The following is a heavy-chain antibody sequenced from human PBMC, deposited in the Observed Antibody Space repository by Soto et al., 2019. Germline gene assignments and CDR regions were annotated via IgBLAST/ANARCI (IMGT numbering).Heavy chain of an antibody. CDR3: RAQVTTLLDFDY. V-gene: IGHV3-43*01. J-gene: IGHJ4*02. D-gene: IGHD4-17*01. CDR1: GFTFDDYT. CDR2: ISWDGGST. Sequence: EVQLVESGGVVVQPGGSMRLSCAASGFTFDDYTMHWVRQAPGKGLEWVSLISWDGGSTYYADSVKGRFTISRDNSKNSLYLQMNSLRTEDTASYYCRAQVTTLLDFDYWGQGTLVTVSS.